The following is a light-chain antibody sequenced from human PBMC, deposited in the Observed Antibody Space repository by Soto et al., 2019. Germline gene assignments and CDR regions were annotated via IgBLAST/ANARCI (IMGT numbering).Light chain of an antibody. CDR3: QQYGSSAT. J-gene: IGKJ1*01. CDR1: QSVSSSY. V-gene: IGKV3-20*01. Sequence: EIVMTQSPGTLSLSPGERATLSCRASQSVSSSYLAWYQQKPGQAPRLLIYGASSRATGIPDRFSGSGSGTDFTLTISRLESEDFAVYYCQQYGSSATFGQGTKVDIK. CDR2: GAS.